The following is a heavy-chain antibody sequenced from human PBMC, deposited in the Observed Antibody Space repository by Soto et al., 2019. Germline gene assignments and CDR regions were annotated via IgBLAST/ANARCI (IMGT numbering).Heavy chain of an antibody. CDR2: IYSGGST. J-gene: IGHJ5*02. CDR3: ARATRGGAATGDNNWFDP. Sequence: EVQLVESGGGLVQPGGSLRLSCAASGFTVSSNYMSWVRQAPGKGLEWVSVIYSGGSTYYADSVKGRFTISRHNSKNTLYLQMNSLRAEDTAVYYCARATRGGAATGDNNWFDPWGQGTLVTVSS. D-gene: IGHD2-15*01. CDR1: GFTVSSNY. V-gene: IGHV3-53*04.